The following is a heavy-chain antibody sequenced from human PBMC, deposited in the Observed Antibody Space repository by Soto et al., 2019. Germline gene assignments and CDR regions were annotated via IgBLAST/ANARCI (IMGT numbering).Heavy chain of an antibody. CDR2: TYYRSKWYN. CDR1: GYSVSSNSAA. J-gene: IGHJ5*02. Sequence: SHTLSLTCAISGYSVSSNSAAWNWIRQSPSRGLEWLGRTYYRSKWYNDYAVSVKSRITINPDTSKNQFSLQLNSVTPEDTAVYCCAREMPVDYYDSSGYHNWFDPWGQGTLVTVSS. V-gene: IGHV6-1*01. D-gene: IGHD3-22*01. CDR3: AREMPVDYYDSSGYHNWFDP.